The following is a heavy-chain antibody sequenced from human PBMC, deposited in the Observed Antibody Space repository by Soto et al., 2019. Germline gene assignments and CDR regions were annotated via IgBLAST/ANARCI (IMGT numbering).Heavy chain of an antibody. CDR3: ARGGHVVVVTAALDF. CDR2: VNPSGGHT. Sequence: QVQLVQSGAEVKKPGTSVKVSCKASGDTFTDYYIHWVRQAPGQGLEWMGTVNPSGGHTTYAQHFLGRMTMNRDTSTSTPYKELNCLTSEDTAVYYCARGGHVVVVTAALDFWGQGTLVTVSS. J-gene: IGHJ4*02. V-gene: IGHV1-46*01. D-gene: IGHD2-21*02. CDR1: GDTFTDYY.